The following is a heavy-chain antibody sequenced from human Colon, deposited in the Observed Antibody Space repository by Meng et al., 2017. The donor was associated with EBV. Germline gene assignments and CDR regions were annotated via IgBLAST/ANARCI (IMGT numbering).Heavy chain of an antibody. CDR3: ARGNAYNAPSFDY. Sequence: VQLKEAGPGLVEPSGTLSLTCAVSGASISSNNWWSWVRQPPGKGLEWIGEIYHGGNTNYNPSLKSRVTISVDRSNDQFSLSLSSVTAADTAVYYCARGNAYNAPSFDYWGQGTLVTVSS. CDR2: IYHGGNT. D-gene: IGHD5-24*01. CDR1: GASISSNNW. J-gene: IGHJ4*02. V-gene: IGHV4-4*02.